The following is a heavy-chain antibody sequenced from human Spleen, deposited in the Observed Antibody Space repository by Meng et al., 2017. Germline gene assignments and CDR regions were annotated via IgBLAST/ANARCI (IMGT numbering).Heavy chain of an antibody. D-gene: IGHD6-13*01. Sequence: ASVKVSCKPSGYNFPDYYIHWVRQAPGQGLEWMGRIDPKNGDTHYAQKFQGRVTMTGDTSISTAYMDLSELRSDDTAVYYCARDEDISAAGKLFGDYWGQETLVTVSS. CDR3: ARDEDISAAGKLFGDY. V-gene: IGHV1-2*06. J-gene: IGHJ4*02. CDR1: GYNFPDYY. CDR2: IDPKNGDT.